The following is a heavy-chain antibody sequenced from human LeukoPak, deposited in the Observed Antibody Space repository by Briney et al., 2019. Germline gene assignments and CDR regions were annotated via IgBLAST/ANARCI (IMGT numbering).Heavy chain of an antibody. Sequence: GGSLRLSCKASGITFRIHGMFWVRQAPGKGLEWVSYISSGSSTIYYADSVKGRFTISRDNAKNSMFLQMNSLRAEDTAVYYCAKDGYSYGYRYYFDYWGQGTLVTVSS. D-gene: IGHD5-18*01. CDR2: ISSGSSTI. CDR3: AKDGYSYGYRYYFDY. CDR1: GITFRIHG. J-gene: IGHJ4*02. V-gene: IGHV3-48*04.